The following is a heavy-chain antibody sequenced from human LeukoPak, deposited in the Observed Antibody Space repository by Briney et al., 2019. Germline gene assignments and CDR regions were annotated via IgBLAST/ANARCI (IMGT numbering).Heavy chain of an antibody. D-gene: IGHD3-22*01. CDR2: IFYNEGT. Sequence: PSETLSLTCTVSSGSFRTYYWSWIRQPPGKGLEWIGYIFYNEGTSYNPSLKSRVTISVDTSNNQLSLKVSSVTAADTAVYYCARRHYYDSSGYYYEWYFDLWGRGTLVTVSS. CDR1: SGSFRTYY. J-gene: IGHJ2*01. CDR3: ARRHYYDSSGYYYEWYFDL. V-gene: IGHV4-59*08.